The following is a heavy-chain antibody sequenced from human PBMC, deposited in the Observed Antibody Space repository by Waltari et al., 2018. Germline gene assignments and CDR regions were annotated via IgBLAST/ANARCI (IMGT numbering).Heavy chain of an antibody. CDR3: ARVRLLYWYFDL. Sequence: EVQLVESGGGLIQPGGSLRLSCAASGFTVSSNYMIWVRQAPGKGLEWVSVIYSGGSTYYADSVKGRFTISRDNSKNTLYLQMNSLRAEDTAVYYCARVRLLYWYFDLWGHGTLVTVSS. V-gene: IGHV3-53*01. CDR1: GFTVSSNY. J-gene: IGHJ2*01. CDR2: IYSGGST. D-gene: IGHD2-15*01.